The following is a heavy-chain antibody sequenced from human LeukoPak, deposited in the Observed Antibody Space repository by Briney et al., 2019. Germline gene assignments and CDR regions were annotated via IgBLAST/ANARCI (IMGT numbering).Heavy chain of an antibody. CDR1: GGSISSYY. Sequence: SETLSLTCTVSGGSISSYYWSWIRQPPGKGLEWIGYIYYSGSTNYNPSLKSRVTISVDTSKNQFSLKLSSVTAADTAVYYCPRHWTVVTGGYYYCYGMDVWGQGTTVTLSS. V-gene: IGHV4-59*08. D-gene: IGHD4-23*01. J-gene: IGHJ6*02. CDR2: IYYSGST. CDR3: PRHWTVVTGGYYYCYGMDV.